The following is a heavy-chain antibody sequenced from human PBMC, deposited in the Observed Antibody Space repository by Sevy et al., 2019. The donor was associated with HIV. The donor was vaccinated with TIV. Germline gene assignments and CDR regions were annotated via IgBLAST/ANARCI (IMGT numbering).Heavy chain of an antibody. CDR1: GYRFTNYC. Sequence: GESLKISCKVSGYRFTNYCIGWVRQMAGKGLEWMGIIYPDDSDSRYNPSFQGQVTMSVDKSINTAYLQWNSLKASDTAMYYCGRWPSEYWGQGTQVTVSS. CDR2: IYPDDSDS. V-gene: IGHV5-51*01. D-gene: IGHD4-17*01. CDR3: GRWPSEY. J-gene: IGHJ4*02.